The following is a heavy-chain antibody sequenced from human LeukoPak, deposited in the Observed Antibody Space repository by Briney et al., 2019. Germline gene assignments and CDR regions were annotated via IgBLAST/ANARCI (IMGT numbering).Heavy chain of an antibody. CDR2: ISWNSGSI. CDR3: AKDTSPGYSSWYDAFDI. Sequence: QSGGSLRLSCAASGFTFDDYAMHWVRQAPGKGLEWVSGISWNSGSIGYADSVKGRFTISRDNAKNSLYLQMNSLRAEDTALYYCAKDTSPGYSSWYDAFDIWGQGTMVTVSS. J-gene: IGHJ3*02. V-gene: IGHV3-9*01. D-gene: IGHD6-19*01. CDR1: GFTFDDYA.